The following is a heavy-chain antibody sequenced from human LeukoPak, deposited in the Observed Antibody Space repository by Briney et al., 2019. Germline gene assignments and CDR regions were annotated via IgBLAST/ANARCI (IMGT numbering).Heavy chain of an antibody. V-gene: IGHV4-34*01. Sequence: SETLSLTCAVYGGSFSGYYWSWIRQPPGKGLEWIGDINHSGSTNYNPFLKSRVTISVDTCKNQFSLKMSSVTAADTAVYYCARVAAAGTIGYWGQGTRVIVSS. J-gene: IGHJ4*02. D-gene: IGHD6-13*01. CDR1: GGSFSGYY. CDR2: INHSGST. CDR3: ARVAAAGTIGY.